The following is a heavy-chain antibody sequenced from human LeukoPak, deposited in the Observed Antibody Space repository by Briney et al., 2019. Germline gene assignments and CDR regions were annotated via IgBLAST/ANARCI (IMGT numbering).Heavy chain of an antibody. CDR1: GFTVSSNY. CDR3: AKDFIGGFGSSWHYYYYYYMDV. J-gene: IGHJ6*03. V-gene: IGHV3-53*05. D-gene: IGHD6-13*01. Sequence: GGSLRLSCAASGFTVSSNYMSWVRQAPGKGLEWVSVIYSGGSTYYADSVKGRFTISRDNSKNTLYLQMNSLRAEDTAVYYCAKDFIGGFGSSWHYYYYYYMDVWGKGTTVTVSS. CDR2: IYSGGST.